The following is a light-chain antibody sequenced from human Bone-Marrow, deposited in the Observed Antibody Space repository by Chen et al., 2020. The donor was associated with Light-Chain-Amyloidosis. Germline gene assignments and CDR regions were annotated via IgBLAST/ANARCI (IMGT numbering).Light chain of an antibody. J-gene: IGLJ2*01. CDR3: SSYTSSSAPVV. CDR2: DVR. Sequence: QSALTQPVSVSASPVQSITIYCTGSSSDVGGYVYVSWYQQHPGKAPKLLIYDVRIRPSGVSNRFSGSKSGNTASLAISGLLTEDEAAYYCSSYTSSSAPVVFGGGTKLTVL. V-gene: IGLV2-14*03. CDR1: SSDVGGYVY.